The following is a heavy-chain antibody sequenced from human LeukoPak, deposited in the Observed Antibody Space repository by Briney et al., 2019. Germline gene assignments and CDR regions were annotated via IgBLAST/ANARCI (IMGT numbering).Heavy chain of an antibody. CDR2: ISAYNGNT. Sequence: ASVKVSCKASGYTFTSYDISWVRQAPGQGLEWMGWISAYNGNTNYAQKLQGRVTMTTDTSTSTAYMELRSLRSDDTAVYYCARARYYYDSSGYAPDYWGQGTLVTVSS. CDR1: GYTFTSYD. CDR3: ARARYYYDSSGYAPDY. V-gene: IGHV1-18*01. J-gene: IGHJ4*02. D-gene: IGHD3-22*01.